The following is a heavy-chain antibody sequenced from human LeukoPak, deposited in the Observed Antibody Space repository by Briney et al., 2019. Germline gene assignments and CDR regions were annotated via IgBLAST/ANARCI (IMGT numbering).Heavy chain of an antibody. D-gene: IGHD2-2*01. Sequence: ASETLSLTCAVYGGSFSGYYWSWIRQPPGKGLEWIGEINHSGSTNYNPSLKSRVTISVDTSKNQFSLKLSSVTAADTAVYYCARGGYCSSTSCYRGTFYYYGMDVWGQGTTVTVSS. CDR2: INHSGST. J-gene: IGHJ6*02. V-gene: IGHV4-34*01. CDR1: GGSFSGYY. CDR3: ARGGYCSSTSCYRGTFYYYGMDV.